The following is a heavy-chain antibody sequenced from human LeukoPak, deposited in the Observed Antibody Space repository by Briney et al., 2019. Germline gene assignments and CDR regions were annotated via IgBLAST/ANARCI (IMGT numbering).Heavy chain of an antibody. CDR3: ARLGDRYYYDSSWDY. CDR2: IYYSGST. J-gene: IGHJ4*02. D-gene: IGHD3-22*01. Sequence: PSETLSLTCTVSGGSISSSFYYWGWIRQPPGKGLEWIGPIYYSGSTYYNPSLKSRVTISVDTSKNQFSLKLSSVTAADTAVYYCARLGDRYYYDSSWDYWGQGTLVTVSS. V-gene: IGHV4-39*01. CDR1: GGSISSSFYY.